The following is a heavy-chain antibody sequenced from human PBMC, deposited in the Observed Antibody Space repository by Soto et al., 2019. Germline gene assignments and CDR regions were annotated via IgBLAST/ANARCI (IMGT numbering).Heavy chain of an antibody. CDR1: GGSISSSSYY. CDR2: IYYSGST. D-gene: IGHD6-13*01. Sequence: QLQLQESGPGLVKPSETLSLTCTVSGGSISSSSYYWGWIRQPPGKGLEWIGSIYYSGSTYYNPSLKTRVTMPVDTSKTQFSRKLSSVTAADTAVCYCARRVSSSCYGYGGQGTLVTVSS. V-gene: IGHV4-39*01. J-gene: IGHJ4*02. CDR3: ARRVSSSCYGY.